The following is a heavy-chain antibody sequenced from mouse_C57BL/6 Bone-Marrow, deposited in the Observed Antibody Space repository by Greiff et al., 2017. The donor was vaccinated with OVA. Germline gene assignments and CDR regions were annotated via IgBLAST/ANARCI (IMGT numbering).Heavy chain of an antibody. J-gene: IGHJ1*03. D-gene: IGHD2-3*01. CDR2: ISNGGGST. V-gene: IGHV5-12*01. Sequence: RLEWVAYISNGGGSTYYPDTVKGRFTISRDNAKNTLYLQMSRLKSEDTAMYYCARWDGYHWYFDVWGTGTTVTVSS. CDR3: ARWDGYHWYFDV.